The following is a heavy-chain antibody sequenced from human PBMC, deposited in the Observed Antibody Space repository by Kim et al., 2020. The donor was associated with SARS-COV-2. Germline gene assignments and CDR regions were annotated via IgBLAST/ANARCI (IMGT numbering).Heavy chain of an antibody. D-gene: IGHD1-26*01. Sequence: GGSLRLSCAASGFTFSSYAMHWVRQAPGKGLEWVAVISYDGSNKYYADSVKGRFTISRDNSKNTLYLQMNSLRAEDTAVYYCARTYSGSYSSYFDYWGQGTLVTVSS. CDR1: GFTFSSYA. V-gene: IGHV3-30*04. CDR2: ISYDGSNK. CDR3: ARTYSGSYSSYFDY. J-gene: IGHJ4*02.